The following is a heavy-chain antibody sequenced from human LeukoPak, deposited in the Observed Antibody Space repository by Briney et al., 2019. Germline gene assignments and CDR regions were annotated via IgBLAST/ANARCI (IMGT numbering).Heavy chain of an antibody. CDR3: AREWGPIAVSGGPGY. CDR2: IWFDGRNK. V-gene: IGHV3-33*01. CDR1: GFTFSNYG. Sequence: PEGSLRLSCAASGFTFSNYGMHWVRQAPGKGLEWVALIWFDGRNKFHADSVKGRFTISRDNSKNTLFLQMNSLRAEDTAVYYCAREWGPIAVSGGPGYWGQGALVTVSS. J-gene: IGHJ4*02. D-gene: IGHD6-19*01.